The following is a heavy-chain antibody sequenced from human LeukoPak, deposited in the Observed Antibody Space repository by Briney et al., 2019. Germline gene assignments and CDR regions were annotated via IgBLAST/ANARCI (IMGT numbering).Heavy chain of an antibody. J-gene: IGHJ4*02. D-gene: IGHD2-2*01. V-gene: IGHV4-59*01. Sequence: PSETLSLTRTVSGGSISNYYWTWIRQPPGKGLEWIGYIFHSGYTNYNPSLKSRVSISLDTSKSQFSLRLSSVTAADTAVYYCAREVAAAAMDFWGQGTLVTVSS. CDR2: IFHSGYT. CDR1: GGSISNYY. CDR3: AREVAAAAMDF.